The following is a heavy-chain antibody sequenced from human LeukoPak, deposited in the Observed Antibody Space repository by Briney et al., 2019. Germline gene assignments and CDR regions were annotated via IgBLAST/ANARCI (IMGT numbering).Heavy chain of an antibody. J-gene: IGHJ4*02. CDR1: GGSISGYY. CDR3: ARSIQPYFDY. Sequence: SETLSLTCTVSGGSISGYYWSWIRQPPGKGLEWIGYIYYSGSTNYNPSLKSRVTISVDTSKNQFSLKLSSVTAADTAVYYCARSIQPYFDYWGQGTLVTVSS. V-gene: IGHV4-59*01. CDR2: IYYSGST. D-gene: IGHD3-3*02.